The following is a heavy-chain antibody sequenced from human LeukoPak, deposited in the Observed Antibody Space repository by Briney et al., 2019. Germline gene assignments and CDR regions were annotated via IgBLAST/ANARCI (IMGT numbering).Heavy chain of an antibody. V-gene: IGHV4-30-4*08. CDR3: ARGLGYCSSTSCYFYWFDP. D-gene: IGHD2-2*03. CDR1: GGSISSGDYY. Sequence: PSQTLSLTCTVSGGSISSGDYYWSWIRQPPGKCLEWIGYIYYSGSTYYNPSLKSRVTISVDTSKNQFSLKLSSVTAADTAVYYCARGLGYCSSTSCYFYWFDPWGQGTLVTVSS. CDR2: IYYSGST. J-gene: IGHJ5*02.